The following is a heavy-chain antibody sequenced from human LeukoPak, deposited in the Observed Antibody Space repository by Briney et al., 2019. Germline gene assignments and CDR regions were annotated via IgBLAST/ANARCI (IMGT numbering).Heavy chain of an antibody. Sequence: SEALSLTCAVSGYSISSGYYWGWIRPPPGKGLEWIGSIYHSGNTYYNPSLKSRVTISVDTSKNQFSLKLSSVTAAHTAGYYCARASYVWGSYRPAGDYWGQGTLVTVSS. J-gene: IGHJ4*02. CDR3: ARASYVWGSYRPAGDY. V-gene: IGHV4-38-2*01. D-gene: IGHD3-16*02. CDR2: IYHSGNT. CDR1: GYSISSGYY.